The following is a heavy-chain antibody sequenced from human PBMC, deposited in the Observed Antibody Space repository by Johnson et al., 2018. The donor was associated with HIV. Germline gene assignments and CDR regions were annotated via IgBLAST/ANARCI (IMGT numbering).Heavy chain of an antibody. CDR3: ARENYRRRDAFDV. CDR1: GFTVSSNY. D-gene: IGHD1-7*01. V-gene: IGHV3-53*01. J-gene: IGHJ3*01. CDR2: IYSGGST. Sequence: VQLVESGGGSIQPGGSLRLSCAASGFTVSSNYMSWVRQAPGKGLEWVSVIYSGGSTYYADSVKGRFTISRDNSKNTLYLQMNSLRAEDTAVYYCARENYRRRDAFDVWGQGTVVIVS.